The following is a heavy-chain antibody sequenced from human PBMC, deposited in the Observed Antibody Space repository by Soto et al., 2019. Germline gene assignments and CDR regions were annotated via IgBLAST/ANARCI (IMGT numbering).Heavy chain of an antibody. CDR3: ARDKGGTYYDILTGYPYYYYGIDV. V-gene: IGHV3-30-3*01. Sequence: QVQLVESGGGVVQPGRSLRLSCAASGFTFSSYAMHWVRQAPGKGLEWVAVISYDGSNKYYADSVKGRFTISRDNSKNTLYLQMNSLRAEDTAVYYCARDKGGTYYDILTGYPYYYYGIDVWGQGTTVTVSS. CDR2: ISYDGSNK. CDR1: GFTFSSYA. D-gene: IGHD3-9*01. J-gene: IGHJ6*02.